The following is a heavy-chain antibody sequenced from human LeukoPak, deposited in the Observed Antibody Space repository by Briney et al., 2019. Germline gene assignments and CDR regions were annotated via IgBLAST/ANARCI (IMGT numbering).Heavy chain of an antibody. CDR1: GGSFSGYY. J-gene: IGHJ6*02. CDR2: INHSGST. D-gene: IGHD2-15*01. CDR3: ATRRVVVVAATPSYYGMDV. V-gene: IGHV4-34*01. Sequence: SETLSLTCAVYGGSFSGYYWSWIRQPLGKGLEWIGEINHSGSTNYNPSLKSRLTISVDTSKNQFSLKLSSVTAADTAVYYCATRRVVVVAATPSYYGMDVWGQGTTVTVSS.